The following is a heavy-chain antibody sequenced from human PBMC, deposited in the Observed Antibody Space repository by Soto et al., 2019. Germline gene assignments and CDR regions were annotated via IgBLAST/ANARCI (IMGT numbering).Heavy chain of an antibody. D-gene: IGHD3-22*01. V-gene: IGHV3-23*01. CDR1: GFTFSSYA. Sequence: GGSLRLSCAASGFTFSSYAMSWVRQAPGKGLEWVSAISGSGGSTYYADSVKGRFTISRDNSKNTLYLQMNSLRAEDTAVYYCAKFRWLSSDADFDYWGQGTLVTSPQ. CDR3: AKFRWLSSDADFDY. CDR2: ISGSGGST. J-gene: IGHJ4*02.